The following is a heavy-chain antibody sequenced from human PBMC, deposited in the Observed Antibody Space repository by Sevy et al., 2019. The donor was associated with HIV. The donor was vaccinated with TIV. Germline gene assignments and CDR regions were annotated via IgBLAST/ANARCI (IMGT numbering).Heavy chain of an antibody. CDR1: GGSVSSGSYY. D-gene: IGHD3-3*01. CDR2: IYYSGST. CDR3: ARQNEPYDFWSGYYGNWFDP. V-gene: IGHV4-61*01. Sequence: SETLSLTCTVSGGSVSSGSYYWSWIRQPPGQGLEWIGYIYYSGSTNYNPSLKSRVTISVDTSKNQFSLKLSSVTAADTAVYYCARQNEPYDFWSGYYGNWFDPWGQGTLVTVSS. J-gene: IGHJ5*02.